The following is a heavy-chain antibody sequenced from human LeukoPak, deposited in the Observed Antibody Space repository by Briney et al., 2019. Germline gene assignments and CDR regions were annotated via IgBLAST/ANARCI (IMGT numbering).Heavy chain of an antibody. CDR3: AKDPNSPLGRFLEWLPFDY. Sequence: GGSLRLSCAASGFTFSSYSMNWVRQAPGKGLEWVSSISSSGSYIYYADSVKGRFTISRDNSKNTLYLQMNSLRAEDTAVYYCAKDPNSPLGRFLEWLPFDYWGQGTLVTVSS. V-gene: IGHV3-21*04. D-gene: IGHD3-3*01. CDR1: GFTFSSYS. CDR2: ISSSGSYI. J-gene: IGHJ4*02.